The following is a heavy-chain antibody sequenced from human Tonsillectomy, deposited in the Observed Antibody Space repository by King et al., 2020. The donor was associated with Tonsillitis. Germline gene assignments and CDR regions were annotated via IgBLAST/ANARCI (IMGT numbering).Heavy chain of an antibody. J-gene: IGHJ4*02. V-gene: IGHV3-30*03. CDR2: ISYDGSNQ. CDR1: GFTFSDYG. Sequence: VQLVESGGGVVQPGRSLRLSCAASGFTFSDYGIHWVRQAPGKGLEWVAVISYDGSNQYYADSVEGRFTISRDNSKNTLSLQMNSLRTEDTAVYYCARLYNSSNYWDQGTLVTVSS. D-gene: IGHD6-6*01. CDR3: ARLYNSSNY.